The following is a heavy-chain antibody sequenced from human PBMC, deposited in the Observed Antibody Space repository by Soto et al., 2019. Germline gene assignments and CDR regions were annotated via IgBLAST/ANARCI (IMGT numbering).Heavy chain of an antibody. CDR3: ARGILDSAFDI. V-gene: IGHV3-48*01. CDR1: GFTFSSYS. Sequence: GSLRLSCAASGFTFSSYSMNWVRQAPGKGLEWVSYISSSSSTIYYADSVKGRFTISRDNAKNSLYLQMNSLRAEDTAVYYCARGILDSAFDIWGQGTMVTVS. J-gene: IGHJ3*02. D-gene: IGHD3-3*01. CDR2: ISSSSSTI.